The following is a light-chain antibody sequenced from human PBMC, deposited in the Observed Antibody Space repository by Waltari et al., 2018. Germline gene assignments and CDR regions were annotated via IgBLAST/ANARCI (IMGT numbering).Light chain of an antibody. CDR3: QQYNAGHT. CDR2: KAS. J-gene: IGKJ2*01. V-gene: IGKV1-5*03. CDR1: QSVRNW. Sequence: DIQMTQSPSTLSASVGHRVTIPCRASQSVRNWLAWYQQKPGKAPRLLIYKASTLESGVPSRFSGSGSGTEFTLTISSLQPDDFATYYCQQYNAGHTYGQGTKLEIK.